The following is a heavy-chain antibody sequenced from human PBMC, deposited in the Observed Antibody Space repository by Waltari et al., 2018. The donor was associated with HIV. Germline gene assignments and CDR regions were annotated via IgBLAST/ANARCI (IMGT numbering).Heavy chain of an antibody. CDR2: IYSGGSK. CDR3: ARDQVSAPDYYYYGMDV. V-gene: IGHV3-66*01. CDR1: GFTVSRDY. J-gene: IGHJ6*02. Sequence: EVQLVESGGGLVQTGGSLRLSCAASGFTVSRDYMGGVRQAPGKWREWVVVIYSGGSKYDADSVKGRFTISRDNSKNTLYLQMNSLRAEDTAVYYCARDQVSAPDYYYYGMDVWGQGTTVTVSS. D-gene: IGHD1-20*01.